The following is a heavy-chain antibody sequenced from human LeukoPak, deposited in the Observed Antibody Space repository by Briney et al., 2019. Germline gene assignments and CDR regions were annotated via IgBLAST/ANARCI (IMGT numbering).Heavy chain of an antibody. Sequence: ASVKVSCLASGYTFTSYGISWVRQAPGQGLEGMGWVIAYNGNTNYAQKLQGRVTMTTDTSTSTAYMELRSLRSDDTAVYYCARDEWDTEPGDDAFDIWGQGTMVTVSS. CDR2: VIAYNGNT. J-gene: IGHJ3*02. V-gene: IGHV1-18*01. CDR3: ARDEWDTEPGDDAFDI. CDR1: GYTFTSYG. D-gene: IGHD1-14*01.